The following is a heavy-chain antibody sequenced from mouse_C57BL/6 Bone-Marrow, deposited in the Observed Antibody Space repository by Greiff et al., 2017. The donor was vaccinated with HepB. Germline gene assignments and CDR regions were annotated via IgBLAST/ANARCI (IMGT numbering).Heavy chain of an antibody. J-gene: IGHJ1*03. CDR1: GFNIKDYY. Sequence: VQLKESGAELVKPGASVKLSCTASGFNIKDYYMHWVKQRTEQGLEWIGRIDPEDGETKYAPKFQGKATITADTSSNTAYLQLSSLTSEDTAVYYCARHYGSSYGYFDVWGTGTTVTVSS. CDR3: ARHYGSSYGYFDV. CDR2: IDPEDGET. D-gene: IGHD1-1*01. V-gene: IGHV14-2*01.